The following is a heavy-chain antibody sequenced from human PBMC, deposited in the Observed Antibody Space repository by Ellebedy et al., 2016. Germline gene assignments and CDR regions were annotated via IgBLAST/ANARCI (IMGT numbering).Heavy chain of an antibody. D-gene: IGHD2-15*01. CDR2: IIPIFGTA. V-gene: IGHV1-69*13. J-gene: IGHJ4*02. CDR1: GGTFSSYA. CDR3: ARERGDCSGGSCYLGIFDY. Sequence: SVKVSCXASGGTFSSYAISWVRQAPGQGLEWMGGIIPIFGTANYAQKFQGRVTITADESTSTAYMELSSLRSEDTAVYYCARERGDCSGGSCYLGIFDYWGQGTLVTVSS.